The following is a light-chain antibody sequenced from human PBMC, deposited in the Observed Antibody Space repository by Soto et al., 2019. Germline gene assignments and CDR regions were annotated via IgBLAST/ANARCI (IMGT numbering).Light chain of an antibody. V-gene: IGLV2-11*01. CDR1: SSDVGGYNY. CDR2: DVT. CDR3: CSYAGNYIRV. Sequence: QSALTQPRSVSGSPGQSVTISCTGTSSDVGGYNYVSWYQQHPGKAPKLIIYDVTKWPSGVPDRFSGSKSGNTASLTISGLQAEDEADYYCCSYAGNYIRVFGGGTKLTVL. J-gene: IGLJ3*02.